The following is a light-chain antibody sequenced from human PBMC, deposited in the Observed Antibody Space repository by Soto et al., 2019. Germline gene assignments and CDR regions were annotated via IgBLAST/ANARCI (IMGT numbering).Light chain of an antibody. CDR2: DVS. CDR1: SSDVGGYDY. V-gene: IGLV2-14*01. Sequence: QSVLTQPASVSGSPGQSITISCTGTSSDVGGYDYVSWYQHHPGKAPRLMISDVSNRPSGVSNRFSGSKSGNTASLTISGLQAEDEADYYCNSYTASSTLVFGTGTKLTVL. J-gene: IGLJ1*01. CDR3: NSYTASSTLV.